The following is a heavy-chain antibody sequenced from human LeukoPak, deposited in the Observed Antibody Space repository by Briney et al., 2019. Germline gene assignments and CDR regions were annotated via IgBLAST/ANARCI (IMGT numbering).Heavy chain of an antibody. Sequence: SETLSLTCTVSDYSINSGYYWDWIRQPPGKGLEWIGSIYHSGSTYYNPSLKSRVTISVDTSKSQFSLKLSSVTAADTAVYYCARVFWSGYSYFDYWGQGTLVTVSS. D-gene: IGHD3-3*01. CDR1: DYSINSGYY. CDR3: ARVFWSGYSYFDY. V-gene: IGHV4-38-2*02. CDR2: IYHSGST. J-gene: IGHJ4*02.